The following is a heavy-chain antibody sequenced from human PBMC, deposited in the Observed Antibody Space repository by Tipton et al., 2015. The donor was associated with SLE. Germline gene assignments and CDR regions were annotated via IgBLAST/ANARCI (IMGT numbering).Heavy chain of an antibody. J-gene: IGHJ4*02. Sequence: TLSLTCTVSGGSISSGSYYWSWIRQPPGKGLEWIGEINHSGSTNYNPSLKSRVTISVDTSKNQFSLKLSSVTAADTAVYYCAREGAYYGGNSFDYWGQGTLVTVSS. CDR2: INHSGST. D-gene: IGHD4-23*01. V-gene: IGHV4-39*07. CDR3: AREGAYYGGNSFDY. CDR1: GGSISSGSYY.